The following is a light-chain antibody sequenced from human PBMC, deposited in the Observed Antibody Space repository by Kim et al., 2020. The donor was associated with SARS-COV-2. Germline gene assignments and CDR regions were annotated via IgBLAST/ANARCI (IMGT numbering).Light chain of an antibody. Sequence: QSALTQPPSASGSPGQSVAISCTGTSSDVGGYNYVSWYQQHPGKAPKLMIYEVNKRPSGVPDRFSGSKSGNTASLTVSGLQDEDEADYYCSSFAGNSALFGGGTQLTVL. CDR3: SSFAGNSAL. V-gene: IGLV2-8*01. CDR2: EVN. CDR1: SSDVGGYNY. J-gene: IGLJ2*01.